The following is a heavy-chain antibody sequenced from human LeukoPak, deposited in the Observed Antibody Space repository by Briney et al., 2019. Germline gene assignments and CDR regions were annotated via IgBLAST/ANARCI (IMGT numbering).Heavy chain of an antibody. Sequence: VASVKVSCKASGYTFTSYGISLVRQAPGQGLEWMGWISAYNGNTNYAQKLQGRVTMTTDTSTSTAYMELRSLRSDDTAVYYCARGASHYDFWSGYSNYYGMDVWGQGTTVTVSS. V-gene: IGHV1-18*01. J-gene: IGHJ6*02. CDR1: GYTFTSYG. CDR3: ARGASHYDFWSGYSNYYGMDV. D-gene: IGHD3-3*01. CDR2: ISAYNGNT.